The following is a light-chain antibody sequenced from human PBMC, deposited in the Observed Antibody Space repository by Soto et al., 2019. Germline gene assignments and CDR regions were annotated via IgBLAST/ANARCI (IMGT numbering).Light chain of an antibody. Sequence: QTVYDWLAWYQHKPGQAPRLLVYEASTLASGVPPRFSARGSGTEFTLTIISLQPEDFATYYCQQYNLFSGTFGQGTKVDIK. V-gene: IGKV1-5*03. CDR3: QQYNLFSGT. CDR2: EAS. CDR1: QTVYDW. J-gene: IGKJ1*01.